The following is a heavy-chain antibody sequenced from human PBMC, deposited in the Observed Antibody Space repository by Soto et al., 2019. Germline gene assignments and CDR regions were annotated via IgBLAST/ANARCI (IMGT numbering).Heavy chain of an antibody. Sequence: GQSLKISGKGSGYSFAGYWITWVRQKPGKGLEWMGRIDPSDSYTNYSPSFQGHVTISADKSISTAYLQWSSLKASETAMYYCARCGGVPQLPCGYGMDVWGQGTTVTVSS. D-gene: IGHD3-3*01. CDR3: ARCGGVPQLPCGYGMDV. V-gene: IGHV5-10-1*01. CDR1: GYSFAGYW. J-gene: IGHJ6*02. CDR2: IDPSDSYT.